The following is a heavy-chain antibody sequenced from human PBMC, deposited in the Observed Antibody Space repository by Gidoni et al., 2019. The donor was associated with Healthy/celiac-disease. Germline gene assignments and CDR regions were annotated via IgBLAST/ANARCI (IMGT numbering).Heavy chain of an antibody. Sequence: QVQLVESGGCVVQPGRSLRLSCAASGFTFRSYGMHWVRQAPGKGLEWVAVIWYDGSNKYYADSVKGRFTISRDNSKNTLYLQMNSLRAEDTAVYYCARGKADLLILYYYYGMDVWGQGTTVTVSS. CDR2: IWYDGSNK. D-gene: IGHD3-22*01. J-gene: IGHJ6*02. V-gene: IGHV3-33*01. CDR3: ARGKADLLILYYYYGMDV. CDR1: GFTFRSYG.